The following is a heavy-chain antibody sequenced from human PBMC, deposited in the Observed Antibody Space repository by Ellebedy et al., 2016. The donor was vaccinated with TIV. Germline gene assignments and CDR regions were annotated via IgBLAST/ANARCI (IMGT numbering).Heavy chain of an antibody. D-gene: IGHD2-2*01. V-gene: IGHV3-30*18. CDR1: GFTFSSYG. J-gene: IGHJ6*03. CDR2: ISYDGSNK. CDR3: AKVPAAPRDRKYYYYYYMDV. Sequence: GESLKISCAASGFTFSSYGMHWVRQAPGKGLEWVAVISYDGSNKYYADSVKGRFTISRDNSKNTLYLQMNSLRAEDTALYYCAKVPAAPRDRKYYYYYYMDVWGKGTTVTVSS.